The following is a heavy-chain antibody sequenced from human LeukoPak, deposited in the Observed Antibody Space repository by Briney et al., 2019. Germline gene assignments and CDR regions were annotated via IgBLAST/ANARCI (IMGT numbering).Heavy chain of an antibody. D-gene: IGHD3-22*01. CDR2: IYTSGST. V-gene: IGHV4-61*02. CDR3: ARGRYYDSI. J-gene: IGHJ4*02. Sequence: PSETLSLTCTVSGGSISSGSYYWSWIRQPAGKGLEWIGRIYTSGSTNYNPSLKSRVTISVDTSKNQFSLKLSSVTAADTAVYYCARGRYYDSIWGQGTLVTVSS. CDR1: GGSISSGSYY.